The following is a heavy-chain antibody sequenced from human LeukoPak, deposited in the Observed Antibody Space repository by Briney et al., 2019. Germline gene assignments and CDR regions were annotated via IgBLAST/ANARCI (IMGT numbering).Heavy chain of an antibody. Sequence: PGRSLRLSCAASGFAFSSYAMHWVRQAPGKGLEWVAVISYDGGNKYYADFVKGRFTISRDNSKNTLYLQMNSLRAEDTAVYYCAKDGEDIVATSPDYWGQGTLVTVSS. CDR2: ISYDGGNK. CDR1: GFAFSSYA. V-gene: IGHV3-30*18. CDR3: AKDGEDIVATSPDY. J-gene: IGHJ4*02. D-gene: IGHD5-12*01.